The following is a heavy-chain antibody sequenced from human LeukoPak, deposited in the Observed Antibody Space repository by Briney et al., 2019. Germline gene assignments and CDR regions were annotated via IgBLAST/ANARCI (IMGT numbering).Heavy chain of an antibody. J-gene: IGHJ4*02. D-gene: IGHD3-16*01. CDR3: ATLPYDRFDY. CDR2: TSGSGGST. V-gene: IGHV3-23*01. Sequence: PGGSLRLSCAASGFTFSSYAMSWVRQAPGKGLEWVSATSGSGGSTYYADSVKGRFTISRDNSKNTLYLQMNSLRAEDTAVYYCATLPYDRFDYWGQGTLVTVSS. CDR1: GFTFSSYA.